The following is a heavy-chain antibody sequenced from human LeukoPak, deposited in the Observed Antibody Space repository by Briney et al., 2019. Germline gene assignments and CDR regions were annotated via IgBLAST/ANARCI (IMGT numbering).Heavy chain of an antibody. J-gene: IGHJ4*02. V-gene: IGHV3-30*04. Sequence: GGSLRLSCAASGFSFSKYAMYWVRQAPGKGLKWVAVISYDGSNKYYADSVKGRFSISRDNSENTLYLQINSLRAEDTAVYYCARSPGYYDSSGYYRPLYFDYWGQGTLVTVSS. D-gene: IGHD3-22*01. CDR2: ISYDGSNK. CDR1: GFSFSKYA. CDR3: ARSPGYYDSSGYYRPLYFDY.